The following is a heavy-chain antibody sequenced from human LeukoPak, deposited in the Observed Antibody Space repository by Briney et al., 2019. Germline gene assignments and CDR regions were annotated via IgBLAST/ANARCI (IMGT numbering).Heavy chain of an antibody. J-gene: IGHJ6*03. CDR3: ARDSMAVAGTEIYYYYMDV. CDR1: GGSISSYY. V-gene: IGHV4-4*07. Sequence: SETLSLTCTVSGGSISSYYWSWIRQPAGKGLEWIGRIYTSGSTNYNPSLKSRVTMSVDTSKNQFSLKLSSVTAADTAVYYCARDSMAVAGTEIYYYYMDVWGKGTTVTVSS. CDR2: IYTSGST. D-gene: IGHD6-19*01.